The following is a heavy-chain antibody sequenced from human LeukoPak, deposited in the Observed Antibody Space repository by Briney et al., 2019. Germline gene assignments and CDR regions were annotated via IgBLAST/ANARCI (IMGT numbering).Heavy chain of an antibody. Sequence: GGSLRLSCSASGFTFSSYAMHWVRQAPGKGLEYVSAISSNGGSTYYADSVKGRFTISRDNFKNTLYLQMSSLGAEDTAVYYCVKDGGYSSSWYNWFDPWGQGTLVTVSS. CDR3: VKDGGYSSSWYNWFDP. D-gene: IGHD6-13*01. CDR1: GFTFSSYA. V-gene: IGHV3-64D*06. CDR2: ISSNGGST. J-gene: IGHJ5*02.